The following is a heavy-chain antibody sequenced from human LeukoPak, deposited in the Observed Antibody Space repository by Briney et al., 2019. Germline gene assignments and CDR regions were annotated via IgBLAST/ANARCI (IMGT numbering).Heavy chain of an antibody. J-gene: IGHJ4*02. CDR1: GFTFSSSA. V-gene: IGHV3-64*01. CDR2: ISSNGDST. CDR3: ARAGLYSGAYYNDY. D-gene: IGHD1-26*01. Sequence: PGGSLRLFCAASGFTFSSSAMHWVRHAPGKGLEYVSAISSNGDSTFYANSVKGRFTISRDNSKSTLYLQMDSLRAEDMAVYYCARAGLYSGAYYNDYWGQGTLVTVSS.